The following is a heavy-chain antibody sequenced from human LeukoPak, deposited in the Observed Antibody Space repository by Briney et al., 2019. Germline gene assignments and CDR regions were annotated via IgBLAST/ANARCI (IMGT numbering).Heavy chain of an antibody. J-gene: IGHJ4*02. V-gene: IGHV3-48*02. CDR2: ISSSSSTI. D-gene: IGHD6-19*01. CDR1: GFTFSSYS. Sequence: GGSLRLSCAASGFTFSSYSMNWVRQAPGKGLEWVSYISSSSSTIYYADSVKGRFTISRDNAKNSLYLQMNSLRDEDTAVYYCARGPWGQWLVSNYFDYWGQGTLVTVSS. CDR3: ARGPWGQWLVSNYFDY.